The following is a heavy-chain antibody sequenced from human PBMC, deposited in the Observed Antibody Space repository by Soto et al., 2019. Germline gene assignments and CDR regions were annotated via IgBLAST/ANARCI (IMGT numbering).Heavy chain of an antibody. CDR2: ITGSGGRT. J-gene: IGHJ4*02. D-gene: IGHD3-22*01. Sequence: GGSLRLSCSASGFTFSSYAMSWVRRAPGKGLEWVSLITGSGGRTFYADSVNGRFTISRDNSKNTLYLQMNSLRAEDTALYYCAKERRITMIVVVITPDYWGQGTLVTVSS. CDR3: AKERRITMIVVVITPDY. CDR1: GFTFSSYA. V-gene: IGHV3-23*01.